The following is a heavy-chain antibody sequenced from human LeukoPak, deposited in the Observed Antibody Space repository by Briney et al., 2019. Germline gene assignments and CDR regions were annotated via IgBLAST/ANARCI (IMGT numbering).Heavy chain of an antibody. CDR1: GFTFSSYA. J-gene: IGHJ3*02. V-gene: IGHV3-30-3*01. Sequence: PGGSLRLSCAASGFTFSSYAMHWVRQAPGKGLEWVAVISYDGSNKYYADSVKGRFTISRDNSKNTLYLQMNSLRAEDTALYYCAKGDSSSWQDDAFDIWGQGTMVTVSS. CDR3: AKGDSSSWQDDAFDI. D-gene: IGHD6-13*01. CDR2: ISYDGSNK.